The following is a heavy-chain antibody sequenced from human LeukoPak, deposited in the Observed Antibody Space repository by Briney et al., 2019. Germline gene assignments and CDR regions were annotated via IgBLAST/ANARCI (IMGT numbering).Heavy chain of an antibody. CDR2: INHSGST. D-gene: IGHD6-19*01. CDR3: ARGPRIAVAGTRWFDP. CDR1: GGSFSGYY. J-gene: IGHJ5*02. Sequence: SETLSLTCAVYGGSFSGYYWSWIRQPPGRGLEWIGQINHSGSTNYNPSLKSRVTISVDTSKNQFSLKLSSVTAADTAVYYCARGPRIAVAGTRWFDPWGQGTLVTVSS. V-gene: IGHV4-34*01.